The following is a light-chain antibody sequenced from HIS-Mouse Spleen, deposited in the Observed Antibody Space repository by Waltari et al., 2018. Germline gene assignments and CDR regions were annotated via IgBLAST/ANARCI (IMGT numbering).Light chain of an antibody. Sequence: DIVRTQSPDSLPGSLGERATINCKSRKSVLYSSNNKNFLAWYQPKPGQPPTLLINWAATRDSGLPDRLSGSGSGIDLTLTFSRLPAEDVAVYYCEQYYSTPYTFGQGTNLEIK. CDR1: KSVLYSSNNKNF. CDR2: WAA. J-gene: IGKJ2*01. CDR3: EQYYSTPYT. V-gene: IGKV4-1*01.